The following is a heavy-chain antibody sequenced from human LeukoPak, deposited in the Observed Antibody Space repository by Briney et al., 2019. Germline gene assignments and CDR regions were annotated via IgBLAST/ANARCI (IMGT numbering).Heavy chain of an antibody. Sequence: PSETLSLTCAVYGGSFSGYYWSWIRQPPGKGLEWIGEINHSGSTNYNPSLKSRVTISVDTSKNQFSLKLSSVTAADTAVYYCARGRRIRYFDWLLHSDRDAFDIWGQGTMVTVSS. CDR2: INHSGST. CDR3: ARGRRIRYFDWLLHSDRDAFDI. J-gene: IGHJ3*02. D-gene: IGHD3-9*01. V-gene: IGHV4-34*01. CDR1: GGSFSGYY.